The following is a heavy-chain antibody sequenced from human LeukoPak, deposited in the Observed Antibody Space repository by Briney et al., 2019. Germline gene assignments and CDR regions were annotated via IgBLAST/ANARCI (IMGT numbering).Heavy chain of an antibody. CDR3: ARKGGSGYSADY. Sequence: GGSLRLSGAASGFTFNSNPMNWVRQAPGKGLEWVSYLSSTSNNINYADSVKGRFTISRDNAKNSLFLQMNSLRAEDTAAYYCARKGGSGYSADYWGQGTLVTVSS. CDR1: GFTFNSNP. J-gene: IGHJ4*02. D-gene: IGHD3-22*01. CDR2: LSSTSNNI. V-gene: IGHV3-48*04.